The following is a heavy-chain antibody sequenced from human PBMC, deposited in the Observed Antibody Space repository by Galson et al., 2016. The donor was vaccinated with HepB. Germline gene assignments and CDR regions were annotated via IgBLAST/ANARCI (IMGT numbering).Heavy chain of an antibody. V-gene: IGHV3-23*01. CDR3: AKDQRYMESSGWYDFDF. J-gene: IGHJ4*02. Sequence: SLRLSCAASGFTFSSFAMSWVRQAPGKGLEWVAAISGSASRTYYAGSVKGRFTISRDNSKNTPYLLMNSLRAEDTAIYYCAKDQRYMESSGWYDFDFWGQGTLVIVAS. CDR2: ISGSASRT. D-gene: IGHD6-19*01. CDR1: GFTFSSFA.